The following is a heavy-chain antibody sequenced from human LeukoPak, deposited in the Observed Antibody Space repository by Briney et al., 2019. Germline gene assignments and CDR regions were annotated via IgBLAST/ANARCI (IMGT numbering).Heavy chain of an antibody. CDR2: IYYSGTT. Sequence: SETLSLTCTVSGGSISSGGYYWSWIRQHPGKGLEWIGYIYYSGTTYYNPALKSRVTISADTSKNQFSLKLSSVTAADTAVYCCARSTAVTTSLGYWGQGTLVTVSS. V-gene: IGHV4-31*03. J-gene: IGHJ4*02. CDR1: GGSISSGGYY. CDR3: ARSTAVTTSLGY. D-gene: IGHD4-17*01.